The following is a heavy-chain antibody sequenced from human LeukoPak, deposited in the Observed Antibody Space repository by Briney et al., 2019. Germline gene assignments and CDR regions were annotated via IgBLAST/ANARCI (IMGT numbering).Heavy chain of an antibody. V-gene: IGHV4-34*10. Sequence: GSLRLSCAASGFTFSSYAMSWVRQAPGKGLEWIGEIHHSAGTNYNPSLRSRVTMSIDSSQDQFYLHLQSVTAADTGMYFCAKDLGSNPGYWGQGTLVTVSS. D-gene: IGHD4-11*01. CDR1: GFTFSSYAM. J-gene: IGHJ4*02. CDR2: IHHSAGT. CDR3: AKDLGSNPGY.